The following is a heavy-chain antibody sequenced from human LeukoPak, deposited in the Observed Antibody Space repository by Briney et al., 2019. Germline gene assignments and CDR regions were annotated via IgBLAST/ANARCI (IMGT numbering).Heavy chain of an antibody. CDR2: LYNSGST. V-gene: IGHV4-39*01. CDR3: ARQGGDYYDSSGLPVD. Sequence: SETLSLTCTVSGDSISSSISHWGWIRQPPGKGLEWIASLYNSGSTHYNPSLKSRVTISVDTSKNQFSLKLSSATAADTAVYYCARQGGDYYDSSGLPVDWGQGTLVTVSS. J-gene: IGHJ4*02. D-gene: IGHD3-22*01. CDR1: GDSISSSISH.